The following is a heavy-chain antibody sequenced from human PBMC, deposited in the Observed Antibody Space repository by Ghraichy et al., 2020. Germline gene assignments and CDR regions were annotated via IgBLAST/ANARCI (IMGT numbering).Heavy chain of an antibody. CDR1: GFTFSYYW. V-gene: IGHV3-7*01. Sequence: GVLNISCAGSGFTFSYYWMTWVRQAPGKGLEWVANIRQDGDDTNYVDSVKGRFTISRDNGKNSVYLQMNSLRAEDTAVYYCAKEKWEVTSKTYFESWGQGTPVTVSS. CDR2: IRQDGDDT. J-gene: IGHJ4*02. D-gene: IGHD1-26*01. CDR3: AKEKWEVTSKTYFES.